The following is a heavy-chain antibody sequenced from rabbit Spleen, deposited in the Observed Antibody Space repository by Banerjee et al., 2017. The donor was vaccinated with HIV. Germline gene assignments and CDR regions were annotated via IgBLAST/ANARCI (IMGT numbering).Heavy chain of an antibody. D-gene: IGHD5-1*01. Sequence: QEQLVESGGGLVQPGASLTLTCTASGFSFSSSDYMCWVRQAPGKGLEWISCIAGSSSGFTYSATWAKGRFTCSKTSSTTVTLQMTSLTVADTATYFCARGGEGGYGYLDLWGPGTLVTVS. CDR1: GFSFSSSDY. CDR2: IAGSSSGFT. V-gene: IGHV1S45*01. CDR3: ARGGEGGYGYLDL. J-gene: IGHJ4*01.